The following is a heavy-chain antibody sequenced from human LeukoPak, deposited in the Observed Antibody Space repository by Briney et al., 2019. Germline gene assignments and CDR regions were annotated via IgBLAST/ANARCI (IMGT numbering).Heavy chain of an antibody. V-gene: IGHV3-7*01. CDR1: GFTFRNYW. Sequence: GGSLRLSCAASGFTFRNYWMGWVRQAPGKGLEWVANTKPDGSAEYYADSVRGRFTTSRDNANNLLDLQMNRLRAEDTAVYYCARYGGLNTNFDYWGQGTLVTVSS. CDR3: ARYGGLNTNFDY. CDR2: TKPDGSAE. D-gene: IGHD5-12*01. J-gene: IGHJ4*02.